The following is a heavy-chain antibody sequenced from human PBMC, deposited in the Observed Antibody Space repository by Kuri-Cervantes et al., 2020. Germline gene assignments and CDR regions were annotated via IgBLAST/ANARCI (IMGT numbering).Heavy chain of an antibody. D-gene: IGHD1-26*01. CDR2: IYHSGST. Sequence: SQTLSLTCVVSGDSISSNTWWSWVRQPPGKGLEWIGEIYHSGSTNYNPSLKSRVTISVDKSKNQFSLKLSSVTAADTAVYYCARVVWNGSAGFDPWGQGTLVTVSS. V-gene: IGHV4-4*02. CDR1: GDSISSNTW. J-gene: IGHJ5*02. CDR3: ARVVWNGSAGFDP.